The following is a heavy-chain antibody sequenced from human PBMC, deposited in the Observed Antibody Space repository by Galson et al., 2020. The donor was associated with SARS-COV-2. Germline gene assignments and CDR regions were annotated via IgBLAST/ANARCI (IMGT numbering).Heavy chain of an antibody. D-gene: IGHD2-2*01. J-gene: IGHJ5*02. CDR2: IRSNAYGGTT. CDR3: TRASEDIVVPGDWFDP. CDR1: GFTFGDYA. Sequence: GESLKISCTASGFTFGDYAMSWFRQAPGKGLEWVGFIRSNAYGGTTEYAASVKGRFTISRDDSKSIAYLQMNSLKTEDTAVYYCTRASEDIVVPGDWFDPWGQGTLVTVSS. V-gene: IGHV3-49*03.